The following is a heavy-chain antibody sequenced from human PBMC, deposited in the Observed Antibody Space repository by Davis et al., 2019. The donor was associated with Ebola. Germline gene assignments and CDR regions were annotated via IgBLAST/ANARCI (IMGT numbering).Heavy chain of an antibody. Sequence: GESLKISCQGSGYRFTTYWIGWVRQMPGKGLEWMGIIYPGDSGTRYSPSFQGQVTISADKSISTAYLQWSSLKASDTAMYYCARLSAAGTYYYYYGMDVWGQGTTVTVSS. D-gene: IGHD6-13*01. V-gene: IGHV5-51*01. CDR2: IYPGDSGT. CDR3: ARLSAAGTYYYYYGMDV. J-gene: IGHJ6*02. CDR1: GYRFTTYW.